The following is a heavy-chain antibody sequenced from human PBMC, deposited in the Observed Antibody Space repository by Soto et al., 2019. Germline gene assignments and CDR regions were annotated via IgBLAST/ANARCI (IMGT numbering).Heavy chain of an antibody. D-gene: IGHD3-22*01. V-gene: IGHV1-69*13. Sequence: SVKVSCKASGGTFSSYAISWVRQAPGQGLEWMGGIIPIFGTANYAQKFQGRVTITADESTSTAYMELSSLRSEATAVYYCARANQTPPPILVVINSRTPSLYGMDVWGQGTTVTVSS. CDR1: GGTFSSYA. CDR3: ARANQTPPPILVVINSRTPSLYGMDV. CDR2: IIPIFGTA. J-gene: IGHJ6*02.